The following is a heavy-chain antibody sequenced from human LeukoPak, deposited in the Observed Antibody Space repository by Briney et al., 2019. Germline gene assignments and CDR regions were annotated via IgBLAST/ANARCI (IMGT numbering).Heavy chain of an antibody. CDR2: ISYDGSNK. D-gene: IGHD6-13*01. V-gene: IGHV3-30-3*01. Sequence: GRSPRISCAAPGFTFSSYAIDLGRPGPGKGPGLVAAISYDGSNKYYADSVKGRFSISRDKSKNTLYLQMNSLRTEDTAVYYCARVSSSWYFHDYWGQGTLVTVSS. J-gene: IGHJ4*02. CDR3: ARVSSSWYFHDY. CDR1: GFTFSSYA.